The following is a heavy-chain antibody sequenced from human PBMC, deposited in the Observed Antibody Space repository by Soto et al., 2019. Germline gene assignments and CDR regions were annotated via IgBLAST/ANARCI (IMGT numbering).Heavy chain of an antibody. CDR2: IYTSGST. V-gene: IGHV4-4*07. D-gene: IGHD6-13*01. CDR3: ARQTTYSSSWYDY. CDR1: GGSISNYY. Sequence: SETLSLPCTVSGGSISNYYWTWIRQPAGKGLQWIGRIYTSGSTNYNPSLKSRITMSVDTSKNQFSLKLSSVTAADTALYYCARQTTYSSSWYDYWGHGTLVTVSS. J-gene: IGHJ5*01.